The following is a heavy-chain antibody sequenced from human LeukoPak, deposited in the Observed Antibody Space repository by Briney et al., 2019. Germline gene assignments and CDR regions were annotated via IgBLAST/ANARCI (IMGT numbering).Heavy chain of an antibody. CDR2: ISYDGSNK. CDR3: AKDSVRVVPAAYFDY. CDR1: GFTFSSYA. D-gene: IGHD2-2*01. Sequence: GGSLRLSCAASGFTFSSYAMHWVRQAPGKGLEWAAVISYDGSNKYYADSVKGRFTISRDSSKNTLYLQMNSLRAEDTAVYYCAKDSVRVVPAAYFDYWGQGTLVTVSS. V-gene: IGHV3-30-3*01. J-gene: IGHJ4*02.